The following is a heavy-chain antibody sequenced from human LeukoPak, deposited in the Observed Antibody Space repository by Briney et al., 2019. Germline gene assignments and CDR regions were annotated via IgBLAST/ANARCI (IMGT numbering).Heavy chain of an antibody. Sequence: GGSLRLSCVAPGFTFSGSAMHWVRQASGKGLEWVGRIRSKANSYATAYAASVKGRFTISRDDSKNTAYLQMNSLKTEDTAVYYCTLTADPSYYYYGMDVWGQGTTVTVSS. CDR2: IRSKANSYAT. CDR3: TLTADPSYYYYGMDV. J-gene: IGHJ6*02. V-gene: IGHV3-73*01. D-gene: IGHD2-21*02. CDR1: GFTFSGSA.